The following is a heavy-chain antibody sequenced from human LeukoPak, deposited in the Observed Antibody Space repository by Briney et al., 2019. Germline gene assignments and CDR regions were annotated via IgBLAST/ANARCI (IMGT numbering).Heavy chain of an antibody. J-gene: IGHJ4*02. CDR3: ARASGSYDY. CDR2: IWSDGSNK. Sequence: GGSLRLSCAASGFTFSSYGLHWVRLAPGKGLEWVAVIWSDGSNKYYADSVKGRFTISRDNSKNTLYLQMNSLRAEDTAVYYCARASGSYDYWGQGTLVTVSS. V-gene: IGHV3-33*01. D-gene: IGHD1-26*01. CDR1: GFTFSSYG.